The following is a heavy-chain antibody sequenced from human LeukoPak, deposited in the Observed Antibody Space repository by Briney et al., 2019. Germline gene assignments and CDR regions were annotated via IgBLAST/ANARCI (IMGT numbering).Heavy chain of an antibody. CDR3: ARGTGTLYYYYYMDV. CDR2: IGAYNGNT. Sequence: ASVKVSCKASGGTFSSYAISWVRQAPGQGLEWMGWIGAYNGNTNYAQKLQGRVTMTTDTSTSTAYMELRSLRSDDTAVYYCARGTGTLYYYYYMDVWGKGTTVTVSS. CDR1: GGTFSSYA. D-gene: IGHD3/OR15-3a*01. V-gene: IGHV1-18*01. J-gene: IGHJ6*03.